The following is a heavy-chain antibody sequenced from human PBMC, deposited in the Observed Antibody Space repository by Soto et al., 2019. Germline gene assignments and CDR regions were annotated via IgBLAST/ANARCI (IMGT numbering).Heavy chain of an antibody. CDR3: ARSQTTVTTSDY. Sequence: GGSLRLSCTASGFTFNIYSMTWIRQAPGKGLEWVAVISYDGSSKYYADFVKGRFTISRDNSKSTLYLQMSSLSLEDAAVYYCARSQTTVTTSDYWGQGTLVTVSS. CDR2: ISYDGSSK. CDR1: GFTFNIYS. J-gene: IGHJ4*02. V-gene: IGHV3-30-3*01. D-gene: IGHD4-4*01.